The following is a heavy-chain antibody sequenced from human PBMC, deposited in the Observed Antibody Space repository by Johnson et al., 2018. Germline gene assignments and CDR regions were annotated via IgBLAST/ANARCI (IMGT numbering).Heavy chain of an antibody. V-gene: IGHV1-46*01. J-gene: IGHJ6*02. CDR3: ASLPSIAARPFYYYGMDV. CDR1: GYTFTSYY. Sequence: QVQLQESGAEVKKPGASXKVSCKASGYTFTSYYMHWVRQAPGQGLEWMGIINPSGGSTSYAQKFQGRVTMTRDTSTSTVYMELSSLRSEDTAVYYCASLPSIAARPFYYYGMDVWGQGTTVTVSS. D-gene: IGHD6-6*01. CDR2: INPSGGST.